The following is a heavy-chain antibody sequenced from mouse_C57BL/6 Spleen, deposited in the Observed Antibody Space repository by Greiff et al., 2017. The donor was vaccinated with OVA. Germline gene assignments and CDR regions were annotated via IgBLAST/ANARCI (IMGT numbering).Heavy chain of an antibody. CDR2: INYDGSST. Sequence: EVKLMESEGGLVQPGSSMKLSCTASGFTFSDYYMAWVRQVPEKGLEWVANINYDGSSTYYLDSLKSRFIISRDNAKNILYLQMSSLKSEDTATYYCARDPYGSSYGYFDVWGTGTTVTVSS. V-gene: IGHV5-16*01. CDR3: ARDPYGSSYGYFDV. CDR1: GFTFSDYY. J-gene: IGHJ1*03. D-gene: IGHD1-1*01.